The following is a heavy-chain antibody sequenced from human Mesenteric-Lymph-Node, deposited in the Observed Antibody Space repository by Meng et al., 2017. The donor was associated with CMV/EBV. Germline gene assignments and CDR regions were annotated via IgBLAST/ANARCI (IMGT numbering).Heavy chain of an antibody. CDR2: IYYSGST. CDR1: GGSVSSGSYY. CDR3: ARHGALNYYYYGMDV. V-gene: IGHV4-61*01. Sequence: SETLSLTCTVSGGSVSSGSYYWSWIRQPPGKGLEWIGYIYYSGSTNYNPSLKSRVTISVDTSKNQFSLKLSSVTAADTAVYYCARHGALNYYYYGMDVWGQGTTVTVSS. D-gene: IGHD3-16*01. J-gene: IGHJ6*02.